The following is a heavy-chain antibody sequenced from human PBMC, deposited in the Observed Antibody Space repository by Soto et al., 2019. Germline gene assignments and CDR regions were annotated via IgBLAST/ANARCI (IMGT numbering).Heavy chain of an antibody. Sequence: QLQLVQSGAEVKKTGSSVKISCKASGYTFTYRYLHWVRQAPGQALEWMGWSTPFTGDVNYQQNFQERATISTHRSASTDYMKLTSLPTQDTTMYYCATGGDGPAPFTGEPPNLWGQGTLVIVSS. J-gene: IGHJ5*02. V-gene: IGHV1-45*02. CDR1: GYTFTYRY. CDR3: ATGGDGPAPFTGEPPNL. D-gene: IGHD3-10*01. CDR2: STPFTGDV.